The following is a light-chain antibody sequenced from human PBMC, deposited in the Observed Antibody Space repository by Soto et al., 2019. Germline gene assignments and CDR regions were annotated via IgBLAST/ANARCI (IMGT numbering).Light chain of an antibody. V-gene: IGKV2-30*01. CDR2: KVS. CDR3: KQGTRRSPNI. CDR1: QSLVYSDGNTY. Sequence: DVVMTQSPLSLPVTLGQPASISCRSSQSLVYSDGNTYLNWLQQRPGQSPRRLIYKVSSRDSGVPDRFSDSGPGDDFTVKISSMKSEDVGVYYRKQGTRRSPNIIGQRNKLEIK. J-gene: IGKJ2*01.